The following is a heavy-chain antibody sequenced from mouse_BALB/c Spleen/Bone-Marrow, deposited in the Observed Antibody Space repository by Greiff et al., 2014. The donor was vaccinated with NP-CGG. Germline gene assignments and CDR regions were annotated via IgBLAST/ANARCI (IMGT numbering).Heavy chain of an antibody. V-gene: IGHV1-14*01. D-gene: IGHD5-1-1*01. CDR3: ARWRYPYAMDY. Sequence: VQLQQSGPELVKPGASVKMSCKASGYTFTSYVMHWVKQQPGQGLEWIGYINPYNDGTKYNEKFKGKATLTSDKSSSTAYMELSSLTSEDSAVYYCARWRYPYAMDYWGQGTSVTVSS. CDR2: INPYNDGT. CDR1: GYTFTSYV. J-gene: IGHJ4*01.